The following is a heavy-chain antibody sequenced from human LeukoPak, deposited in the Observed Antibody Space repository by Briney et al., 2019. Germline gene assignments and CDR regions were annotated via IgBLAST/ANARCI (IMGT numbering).Heavy chain of an antibody. CDR1: GYTFTGYY. D-gene: IGHD5-12*01. J-gene: IGHJ6*03. Sequence: ASVKVSCKASGYTFTGYYMHWVRQAPGQGLEWMGWINPNSGGTNYAQKFQGRVTMTRDTSISTAYMELSSLRSEDTAVYYCARGGKWLRLRDYYYMDVWGKGTTVTVSS. CDR3: ARGGKWLRLRDYYYMDV. CDR2: INPNSGGT. V-gene: IGHV1-2*02.